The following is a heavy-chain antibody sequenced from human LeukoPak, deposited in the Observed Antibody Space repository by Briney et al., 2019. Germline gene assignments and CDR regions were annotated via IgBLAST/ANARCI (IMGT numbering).Heavy chain of an antibody. CDR3: ARVTRSGFRGAYFDY. J-gene: IGHJ4*02. CDR2: IYTSGST. Sequence: PSETLSLTCTVSGGSISSYYWSWIRQPAGKGLEWIGRIYTSGSTNYNPSLKSRVTMSVDTSKNQFSLKLSSVTAADTAVYYCARVTRSGFRGAYFDYWGQGTLVTVSS. CDR1: GGSISSYY. V-gene: IGHV4-4*07. D-gene: IGHD3-10*01.